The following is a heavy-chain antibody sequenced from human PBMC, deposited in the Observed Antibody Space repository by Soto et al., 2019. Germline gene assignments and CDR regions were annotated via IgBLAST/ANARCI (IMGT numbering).Heavy chain of an antibody. CDR2: ISGSGGST. CDR3: AKQGPPRSSGWLRPWFDP. V-gene: IGHV3-23*01. CDR1: GFTFSSYA. D-gene: IGHD6-19*01. J-gene: IGHJ5*02. Sequence: EVQLLESGGGLVQPGGSLRLSCAASGFTFSSYAMSWVRQAPGKGLEWVSAISGSGGSTYYADSVKGRFTISRDNSKNTLYLQMNSLRAEDTAVYYCAKQGPPRSSGWLRPWFDPWGQGTLVTVSS.